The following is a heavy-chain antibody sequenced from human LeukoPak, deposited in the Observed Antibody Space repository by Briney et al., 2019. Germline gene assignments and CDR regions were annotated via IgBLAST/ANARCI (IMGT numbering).Heavy chain of an antibody. Sequence: SETLSLTCAVYGGSFSGYYWSWIRQPPGKGLEWIGEINHSVSTNYNPSLKSRVTISVDTSKNQCSLKLSSVTAADTAVYYCARLGQVWNLRYFDWFPXGGFDXXXXGTLVTV. J-gene: IGHJ4*02. CDR1: GGSFSGYY. CDR2: INHSVST. CDR3: ARLGQVWNLRYFDWFPXGGFDX. D-gene: IGHD3-9*01. V-gene: IGHV4-34*01.